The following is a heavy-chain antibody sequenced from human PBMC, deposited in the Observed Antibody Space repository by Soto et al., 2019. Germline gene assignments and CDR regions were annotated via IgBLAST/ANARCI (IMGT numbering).Heavy chain of an antibody. CDR2: INPSGGST. Sequence: GASVKVSCKASGYTFTSYYMHWVRQAPGQGLERMGIINPSGGSTSYAQKFQGRVTMTRDTSTSTVYMELSSLRSEDTAVYYCARDLAVVVPAADIWGYYYYGMDVWGQGTTVTVSS. J-gene: IGHJ6*02. D-gene: IGHD2-2*01. CDR3: ARDLAVVVPAADIWGYYYYGMDV. V-gene: IGHV1-46*01. CDR1: GYTFTSYY.